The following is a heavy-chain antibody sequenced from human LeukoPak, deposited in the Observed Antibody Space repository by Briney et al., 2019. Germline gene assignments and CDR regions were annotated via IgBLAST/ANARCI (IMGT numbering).Heavy chain of an antibody. D-gene: IGHD3-22*01. CDR3: ARVRYYDSSGYSPHSYYYGMDV. Sequence: SVKVSCKASGGIFSSYAISWVRQAPGQGLEWMGGIIPIFGTANYAQKFQGRVTITADESTSTAYMELSSLRSEDTAVYYCARVRYYDSSGYSPHSYYYGMDVWGQGTTVTVSS. CDR1: GGIFSSYA. J-gene: IGHJ6*02. V-gene: IGHV1-69*01. CDR2: IIPIFGTA.